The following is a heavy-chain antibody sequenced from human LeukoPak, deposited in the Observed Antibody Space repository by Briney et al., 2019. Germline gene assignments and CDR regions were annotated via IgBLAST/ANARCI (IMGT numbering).Heavy chain of an antibody. V-gene: IGHV4-59*01. Sequence: SETPSLTCTVSGGSISSYYWSWIRQPPGKGLEWIGYIYYSGSTNYNPSLKSRVTISVDTSKNQFSLKLSSVTAADTAVYYCARETPDSSGYRLDYWGQGTLVTVSS. CDR2: IYYSGST. J-gene: IGHJ4*02. CDR3: ARETPDSSGYRLDY. CDR1: GGSISSYY. D-gene: IGHD3-22*01.